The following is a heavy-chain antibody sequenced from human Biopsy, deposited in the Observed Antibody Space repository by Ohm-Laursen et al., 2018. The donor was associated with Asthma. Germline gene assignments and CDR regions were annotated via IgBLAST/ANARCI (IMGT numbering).Heavy chain of an antibody. CDR2: VSHTGST. CDR3: TRVADCSGGACYSYGWFDP. V-gene: IGHV4-59*11. Sequence: SDTLSLTCTVSGGSIRSHDWTWIRLPPGKGLEYIGDVSHTGSTNYNPSLKSRVTMSLDTSKSQFSLRLTSVTPADTAVYYCTRVADCSGGACYSYGWFDPWGQGTRVTVSS. J-gene: IGHJ5*02. D-gene: IGHD2-15*01. CDR1: GGSIRSHD.